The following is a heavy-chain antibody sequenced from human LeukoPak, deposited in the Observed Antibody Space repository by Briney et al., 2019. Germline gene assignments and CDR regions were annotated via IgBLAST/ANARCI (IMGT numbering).Heavy chain of an antibody. V-gene: IGHV3-53*01. CDR2: IYSGGST. J-gene: IGHJ5*02. CDR1: GFTVSSNY. CDR3: ARGVVVAATRGGWFDP. D-gene: IGHD2-15*01. Sequence: GGSVRLLCAACGFTVSSNYMSWVRQAPGKGLEWVSVIYSGGSTYYADSVNGRFTISRDNSKNTLYLQMNSLRAEDTAVYYCARGVVVAATRGGWFDPWGQGTLVTVSS.